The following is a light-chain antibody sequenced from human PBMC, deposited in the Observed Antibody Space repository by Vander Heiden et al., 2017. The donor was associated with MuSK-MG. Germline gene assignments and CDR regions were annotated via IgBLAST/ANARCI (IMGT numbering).Light chain of an antibody. CDR1: SSNIGAGYD. Sequence: QSVLPQPPSVSGAPAQPVTISCTGSSSNIGAGYDVHWYQQLPGTAPKLLIYGNSNRPSGVPDRFSGSKSGTSASLAITGLQAEDEADYYCQSYDSSLSGVVFGGGTKLTVL. V-gene: IGLV1-40*01. CDR2: GNS. J-gene: IGLJ2*01. CDR3: QSYDSSLSGVV.